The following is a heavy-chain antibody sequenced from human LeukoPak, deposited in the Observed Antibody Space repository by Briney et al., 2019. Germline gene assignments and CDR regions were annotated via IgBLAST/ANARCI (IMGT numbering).Heavy chain of an antibody. CDR2: IIPIFGTT. J-gene: IGHJ6*02. Sequence: ASVKVSCKASGGTFSSYTITWVRQAPGQGLEWMGVIIPIFGTTNYAQKFQGRVTITADKSTSTAYMELSSLSSEDTAVYYCARDQGVTDPPPYGLDVWGQGTTVTVSS. CDR3: ARDQGVTDPPPYGLDV. D-gene: IGHD3-10*01. V-gene: IGHV1-69*06. CDR1: GGTFSSYT.